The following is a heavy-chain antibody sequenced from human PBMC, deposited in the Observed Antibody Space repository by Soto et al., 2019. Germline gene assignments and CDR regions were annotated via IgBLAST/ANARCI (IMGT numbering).Heavy chain of an antibody. Sequence: PSETLSLTCTVSGGSISSSSYYWGCIRQPPGKGLEWIGSIYYSGSTYYNPSLKSRVTISVDTSKNQFSLKLSSVTAADTAVYYCARLGDYGDYSYFDYWGQGTLVTVSS. CDR1: GGSISSSSYY. V-gene: IGHV4-39*01. CDR2: IYYSGST. J-gene: IGHJ4*02. CDR3: ARLGDYGDYSYFDY. D-gene: IGHD4-17*01.